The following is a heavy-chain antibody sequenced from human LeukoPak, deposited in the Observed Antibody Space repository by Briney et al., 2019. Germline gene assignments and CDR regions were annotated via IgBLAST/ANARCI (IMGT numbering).Heavy chain of an antibody. Sequence: GASVKVSCKASGYTFTGYYMHWVRQAPGQGLEWMGWINPDSGGTNYAQKFQGRVTMTRDTSISTAYMELRSLRSDDTAVYYCARVKLTGADDAFDIWGQGTMVTVSS. CDR2: INPDSGGT. J-gene: IGHJ3*02. CDR3: ARVKLTGADDAFDI. V-gene: IGHV1-2*02. CDR1: GYTFTGYY. D-gene: IGHD1-26*01.